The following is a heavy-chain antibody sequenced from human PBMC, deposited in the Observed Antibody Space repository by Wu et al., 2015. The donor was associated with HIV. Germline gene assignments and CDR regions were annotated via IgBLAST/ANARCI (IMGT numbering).Heavy chain of an antibody. CDR1: GYTFTSYG. CDR3: ARGYAGPDY. V-gene: IGHV1-18*01. CDR2: INTDNGNT. D-gene: IGHD4-23*01. J-gene: IGHJ4*02. Sequence: QVQLVQSGAEVKKPGASVKVSCKASGYTFTSYGISWVRQAPGQGLEWMGWINTDNGNTNYAQKFQGRVTMTKDTSTNTVYMDLRSLRFDDTAVYYCARGYAGPDYWGQGTLVTVSS.